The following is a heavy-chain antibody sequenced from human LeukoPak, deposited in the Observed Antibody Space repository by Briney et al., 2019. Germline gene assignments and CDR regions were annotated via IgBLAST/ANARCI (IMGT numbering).Heavy chain of an antibody. CDR2: INHSGST. CDR1: GGSFSGYY. D-gene: IGHD3-3*01. Sequence: PSETLSLTCAVYGGSFSGYYWSWIRQPPGKGLEWIGEINHSGSTNYNPSLKSRVTISVDTSKNQFSLKLSSVTAADTAVYSCARDRPRRYYDFWSGSTMDVWGKGTTVTVSS. V-gene: IGHV4-34*01. J-gene: IGHJ6*03. CDR3: ARDRPRRYYDFWSGSTMDV.